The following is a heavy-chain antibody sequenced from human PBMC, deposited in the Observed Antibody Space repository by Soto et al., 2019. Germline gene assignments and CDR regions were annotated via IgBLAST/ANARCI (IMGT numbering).Heavy chain of an antibody. CDR2: INHSGST. V-gene: IGHV4-34*01. CDR3: ARGRYSSSWYLWGWFDP. D-gene: IGHD6-13*01. CDR1: GGSFSGYY. Sequence: PSETLSLTCAVYGGSFSGYYWSWIRQPPGKGLEWIGEINHSGSTNYDPSLKSRVTISVDTSKNQFSLKLSSVTAADTAVYYCARGRYSSSWYLWGWFDPWGQGTLVTVSS. J-gene: IGHJ5*02.